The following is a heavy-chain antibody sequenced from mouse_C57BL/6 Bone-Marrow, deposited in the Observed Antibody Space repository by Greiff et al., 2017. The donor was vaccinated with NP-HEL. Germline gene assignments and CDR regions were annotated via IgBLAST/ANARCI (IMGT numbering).Heavy chain of an antibody. J-gene: IGHJ3*01. CDR1: GFSLTSYG. Sequence: VQLQQSGPGLVQPSQSLSITCTVSGFSLTSYGVHWVSQSPGKGLEWLGVIWSGGSTDYNAAFISRLSISKDKSKSQVFFKMNSLQADDTAIYYCARRDTKAWFAYWGQGTLVTVSA. V-gene: IGHV2-2*01. D-gene: IGHD2-12*01. CDR2: IWSGGST. CDR3: ARRDTKAWFAY.